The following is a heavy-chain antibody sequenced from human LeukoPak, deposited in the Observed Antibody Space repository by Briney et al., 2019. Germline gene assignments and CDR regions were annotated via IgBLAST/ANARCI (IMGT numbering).Heavy chain of an antibody. CDR3: ARMYYYDTSDPNWFDP. J-gene: IGHJ5*02. D-gene: IGHD3-22*01. Sequence: ASVKVSCKASGYTFIGYFLHWVRQAPGQRLEWMGWINPNSGNTGYAQKFQDRVTMTRNTSISTAYMEVSSLRSEDTAVYYCARMYYYDTSDPNWFDPWGQGTLVTVSS. CDR2: INPNSGNT. V-gene: IGHV1-8*02. CDR1: GYTFIGYF.